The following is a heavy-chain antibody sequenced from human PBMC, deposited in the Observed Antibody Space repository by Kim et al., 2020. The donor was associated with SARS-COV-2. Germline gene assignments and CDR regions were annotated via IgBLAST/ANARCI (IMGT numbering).Heavy chain of an antibody. CDR1: GGSISSCNWY. CDR3: AMLSQYHCYGMDV. D-gene: IGHD4-4*01. Sequence: SETLSLTCTVSGGSISSCNWYWVRLRQPTGKGLVGIVSYCCSANYNSYPKLQSRVTIAVDTYQNYLTLKPITATAADTAYCSCAMLSQYHCYGMDVWGQG. V-gene: IGHV4-39*02. J-gene: IGHJ6*02. CDR2: YCCSANY.